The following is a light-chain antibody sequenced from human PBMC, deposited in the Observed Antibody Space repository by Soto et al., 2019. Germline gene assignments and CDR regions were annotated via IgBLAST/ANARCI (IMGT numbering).Light chain of an antibody. CDR2: GNT. Sequence: QSVLTQPPSVSGAPGQRVTISCTRSSSNIGAGYDVHWYHQLPGTAPKLLIYGNTNRPSGVPDRFSGSKSGTSASLAITGLQAEDEADYYCQSSDSSLSGVVFGGGTKVTVL. V-gene: IGLV1-40*01. CDR1: SSNIGAGYD. J-gene: IGLJ2*01. CDR3: QSSDSSLSGVV.